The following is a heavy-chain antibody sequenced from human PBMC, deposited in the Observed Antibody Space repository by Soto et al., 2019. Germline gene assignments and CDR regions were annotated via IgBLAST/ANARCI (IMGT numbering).Heavy chain of an antibody. D-gene: IGHD6-19*01. CDR3: ARGEYSSGWEGWFDP. CDR2: IYYSGST. V-gene: IGHV4-61*01. Sequence: QVQLQESGPGLVKPSETLSLTCTVSGGSVSSGSYYWSWIQQPPGKGLEWIGYIYYSGSTNYNPSLKSRVTISVDTSKNQFSLKLSSVTAADTAVYYCARGEYSSGWEGWFDPWGQGTLVTVSS. J-gene: IGHJ5*02. CDR1: GGSVSSGSYY.